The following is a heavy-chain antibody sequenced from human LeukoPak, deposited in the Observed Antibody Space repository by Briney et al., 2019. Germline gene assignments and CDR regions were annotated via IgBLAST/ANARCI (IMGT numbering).Heavy chain of an antibody. CDR2: ISYDGSNK. D-gene: IGHD3-22*01. V-gene: IGHV3-30-3*01. Sequence: GGPLRLSCAASGFTFSSYAMHWVRQAPGKGLEWVAVISYDGSNKYYADSVKGRFTISRDNSKNTLYLQMNSLRAEDTAVYYCARGKDSSGYFDYWGQGTLVTVSS. CDR1: GFTFSSYA. CDR3: ARGKDSSGYFDY. J-gene: IGHJ4*02.